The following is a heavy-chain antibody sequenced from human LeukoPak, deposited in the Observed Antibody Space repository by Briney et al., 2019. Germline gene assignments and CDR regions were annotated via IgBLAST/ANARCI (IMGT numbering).Heavy chain of an antibody. CDR3: ARDSGYSSSWYDAFDL. Sequence: GGSLRLSCEASGFTFNTYAMSWVRQAPGKGLEWVSTISGSGDSSYYADSVKGRFTISRDNAKNSLYLQMNSLRVEDTALYYCARDSGYSSSWYDAFDLWGQGTMVTVSS. CDR2: ISGSGDSS. CDR1: GFTFNTYA. V-gene: IGHV3-23*01. J-gene: IGHJ3*01. D-gene: IGHD6-13*01.